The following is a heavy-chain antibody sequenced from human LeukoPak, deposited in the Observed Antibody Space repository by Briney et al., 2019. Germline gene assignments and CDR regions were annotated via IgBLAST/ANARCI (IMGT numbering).Heavy chain of an antibody. V-gene: IGHV1-69*04. Sequence: ASVKVSCKASGGTFSSYAISWVRQAPGQGLEWMGRIIPILGIANYAQKFQGRVTITADESTSTAYMELSSLRSEDTAVYYCARDNGSGWYDYWGQGTLVTVSS. CDR1: GGTFSSYA. J-gene: IGHJ4*02. D-gene: IGHD6-19*01. CDR3: ARDNGSGWYDY. CDR2: IIPILGIA.